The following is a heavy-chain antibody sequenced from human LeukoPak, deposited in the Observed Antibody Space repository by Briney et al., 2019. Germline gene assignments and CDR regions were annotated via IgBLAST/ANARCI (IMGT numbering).Heavy chain of an antibody. Sequence: SETLSLTCAVYGGSFSGYYWSWIRQPPGKGLEWIGEINHSGSTNHNPSLKSRVTISVDTSKNQFSLKLSSVTAADTAMYYCARGGVPGGLWFGVPWGQGTLVTVSS. CDR3: ARGGVPGGLWFGVP. CDR1: GGSFSGYY. J-gene: IGHJ5*02. CDR2: INHSGST. V-gene: IGHV4-34*01. D-gene: IGHD3-10*01.